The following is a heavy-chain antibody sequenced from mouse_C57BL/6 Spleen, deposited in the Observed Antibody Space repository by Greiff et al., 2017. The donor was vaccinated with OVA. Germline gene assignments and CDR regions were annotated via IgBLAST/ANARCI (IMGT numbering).Heavy chain of an antibody. CDR3: ARERSYYSNYYAMDY. Sequence: VQLQQPGTELVKPGASVKLSCKASGYTFTSYWMHWVKQRPGQGLEWIGNINPSNGGTNYNEKFKSKATLTVDKSSSTAYMQLSSLTSEDSAVXYCARERSYYSNYYAMDYWGQGTSVTVSS. V-gene: IGHV1-53*01. J-gene: IGHJ4*01. CDR1: GYTFTSYW. D-gene: IGHD2-5*01. CDR2: INPSNGGT.